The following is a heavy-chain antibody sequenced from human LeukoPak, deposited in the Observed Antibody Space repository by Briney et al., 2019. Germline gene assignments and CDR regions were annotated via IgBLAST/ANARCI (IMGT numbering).Heavy chain of an antibody. Sequence: PSETLSLTCTVSGGSISSYYWSWIRQPPGKGLEWIGYIYYSGSTNYNPSLKSRLTISVDTSKNQFSLKLSSVTAADTAVYYCARGESWGTLRFDPWGQGTLVTVSS. D-gene: IGHD3-10*01. CDR1: GGSISSYY. CDR2: IYYSGST. CDR3: ARGESWGTLRFDP. J-gene: IGHJ5*02. V-gene: IGHV4-59*08.